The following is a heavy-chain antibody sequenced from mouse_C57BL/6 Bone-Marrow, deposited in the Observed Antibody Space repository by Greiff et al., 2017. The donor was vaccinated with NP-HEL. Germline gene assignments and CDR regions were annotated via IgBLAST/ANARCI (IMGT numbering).Heavy chain of an antibody. D-gene: IGHD1-1*01. CDR3: ARHWYSHCCGRSFYAMDY. Sequence: DVKLVESGGDLVKPGGSLKLSCAASGFTFSSYGMSWVRQTPDKRLEWVATISSGGSYTYYPDSVKGRFTISRDNAKNTLYLQMSSLKSEDTAMYYCARHWYSHCCGRSFYAMDYWGQGTSVTVSS. V-gene: IGHV5-6*02. CDR2: ISSGGSYT. CDR1: GFTFSSYG. J-gene: IGHJ4*01.